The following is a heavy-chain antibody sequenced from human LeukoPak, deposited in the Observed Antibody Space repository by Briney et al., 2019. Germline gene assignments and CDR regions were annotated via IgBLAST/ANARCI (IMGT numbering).Heavy chain of an antibody. CDR3: ARGWVVATGGFDM. D-gene: IGHD2-8*02. V-gene: IGHV3-53*01. CDR1: GFTVSLYY. Sequence: GGSLRLSCAASGFTVSLYYMTWVRQAPGKGLEWVSVIYSGGPTYYADSVKGRFTISRDNSKNMVYLQMNSLRGEDTAVYFCARGWVVATGGFDMWGQGTMVTVSS. CDR2: IYSGGPT. J-gene: IGHJ3*02.